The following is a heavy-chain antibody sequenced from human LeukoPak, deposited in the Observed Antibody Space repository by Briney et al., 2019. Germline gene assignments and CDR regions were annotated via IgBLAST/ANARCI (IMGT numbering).Heavy chain of an antibody. CDR2: IRYDGSYK. V-gene: IGHV3-30*02. D-gene: IGHD2-21*02. CDR1: GFTFSSYG. J-gene: IGHJ4*02. CDR3: AKDFVVVPGNVNYFDY. Sequence: QPGGSLRLSCAASGFTFSSYGMHWVRQAPGKGLEWVAFIRYDGSYKYYADSVKGRFTISRDNSKNTLYVQMKSLRAEDTAVYYCAKDFVVVPGNVNYFDYWGQGTLVTVSS.